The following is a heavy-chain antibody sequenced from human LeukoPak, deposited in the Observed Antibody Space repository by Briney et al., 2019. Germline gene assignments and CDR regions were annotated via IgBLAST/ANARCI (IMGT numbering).Heavy chain of an antibody. CDR3: ARDRITMFGVVPPFLDY. J-gene: IGHJ4*02. D-gene: IGHD3-3*01. CDR2: ISAYNDNT. V-gene: IGHV1-18*01. Sequence: ASVKVSCKASGYTFTSYGISWVRQAPGRGLEWMGWISAYNDNTNYAQNLQDRVSMTTDTSRTTAYMELRSLRSDDTAVYYCARDRITMFGVVPPFLDYWGQGTLVTVSS. CDR1: GYTFTSYG.